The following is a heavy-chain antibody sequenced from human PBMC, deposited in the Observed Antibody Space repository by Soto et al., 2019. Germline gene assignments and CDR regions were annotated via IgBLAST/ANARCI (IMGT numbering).Heavy chain of an antibody. V-gene: IGHV1-18*01. CDR2: ISAYNGNT. Sequence: ASVKVSCKASGYTFTSYGISWVRQAPGQGLEWMGWISAYNGNTNYAQKLQGRVTMTTDTSTSKAYMELRSLRSDGTAVYYCARGWRGTLNGYDFHDAFDIWGQGTMVTVSS. CDR1: GYTFTSYG. J-gene: IGHJ3*02. D-gene: IGHD5-12*01. CDR3: ARGWRGTLNGYDFHDAFDI.